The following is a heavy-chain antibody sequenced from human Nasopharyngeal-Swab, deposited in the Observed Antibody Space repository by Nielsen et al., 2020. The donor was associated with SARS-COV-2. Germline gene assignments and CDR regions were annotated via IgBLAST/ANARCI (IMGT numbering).Heavy chain of an antibody. CDR2: ISYDGSSK. CDR3: ARAYTNNGWGHFDH. CDR1: GCTFSNFA. V-gene: IGHV3-30-3*01. D-gene: IGHD6-19*01. J-gene: IGHJ4*01. Sequence: LKISWAASGCTFSNFAMHWVRQAPGKGLEWVAVISYDGSSKYDADSVRGRFTVSRDNSINTLYLQMSSLKIEDTAVYYCARAYTNNGWGHFDHCCHGTLVTVSS.